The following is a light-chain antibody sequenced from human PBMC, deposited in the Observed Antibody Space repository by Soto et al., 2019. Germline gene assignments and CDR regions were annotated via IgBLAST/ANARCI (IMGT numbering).Light chain of an antibody. J-gene: IGKJ1*01. CDR2: ATS. CDR1: QSVGNN. CDR3: QQYGSSSWT. V-gene: IGKV3-20*01. Sequence: EIVLTQSPATLSVSPGERATLSCRASQSVGNNFAWYQQKPGQAPRLLIFATSTRATGIPDRFSGSGSGTDFTLTISRLEPEDFAVYYCQQYGSSSWTFGQGTKVEIK.